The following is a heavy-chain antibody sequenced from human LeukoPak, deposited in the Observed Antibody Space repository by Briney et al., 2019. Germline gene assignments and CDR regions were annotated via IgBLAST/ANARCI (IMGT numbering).Heavy chain of an antibody. CDR3: AKPRPGGSTEPFDS. Sequence: GGSLRLSCAASGFTFSSYEMNWVRQAPGKGLEWVSYISSSGSTIYYADSVKGRFTISRDNAKNSLYLQMNSLRAEDTAVYYCAKPRPGGSTEPFDSWGQGTLVTVSS. J-gene: IGHJ4*02. CDR2: ISSSGSTI. CDR1: GFTFSSYE. D-gene: IGHD1-26*01. V-gene: IGHV3-48*03.